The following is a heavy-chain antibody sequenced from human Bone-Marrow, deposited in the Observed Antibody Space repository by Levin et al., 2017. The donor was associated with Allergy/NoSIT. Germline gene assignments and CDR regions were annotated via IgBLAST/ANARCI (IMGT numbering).Heavy chain of an antibody. D-gene: IGHD6-19*01. J-gene: IGHJ6*02. CDR3: ASRSTVSGGLDV. CDR1: GVTRNNYT. Sequence: GGSLRLSCAVSGVTRNNYTLTWVRQPPGKGLEWVSSINSNSAYIHYGDSVKDRFTISRDKSKKLLFLQMNSLRTEDTATSYCASRSTVSGGLDVWGHGTTVTVS. CDR2: INSNSAYI. V-gene: IGHV3-21*04.